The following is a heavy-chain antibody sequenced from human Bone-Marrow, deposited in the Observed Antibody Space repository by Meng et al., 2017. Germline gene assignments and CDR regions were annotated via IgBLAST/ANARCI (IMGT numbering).Heavy chain of an antibody. CDR2: ISSSGSTE. CDR1: GFTFSNYE. Sequence: GGSLRLSCAASGFTFSNYEMNWVRQAPGKGLEWVSYISSSGSTEYYADSVKGRFTISRDNAKTSLYLQVNSLRAEDTAMYYCAREQYYYASSGYYGAFDIWGQGTMVTVSS. J-gene: IGHJ3*02. D-gene: IGHD3-22*01. V-gene: IGHV3-48*03. CDR3: AREQYYYASSGYYGAFDI.